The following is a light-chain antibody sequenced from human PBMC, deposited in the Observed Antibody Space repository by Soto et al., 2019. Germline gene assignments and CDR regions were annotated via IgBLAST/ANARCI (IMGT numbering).Light chain of an antibody. CDR2: GAS. CDR1: QSVSSSY. Sequence: EIVLTQSPGTLSLSPGERATLSCRASQSVSSSYLAWCQQNPGDAPRLLIYGASSRATGIPDRFSGSGSGTDFTLTISRLEPEDFAVYYCQQYGSSPMYTFGQGTKPEIK. V-gene: IGKV3-20*01. J-gene: IGKJ2*01. CDR3: QQYGSSPMYT.